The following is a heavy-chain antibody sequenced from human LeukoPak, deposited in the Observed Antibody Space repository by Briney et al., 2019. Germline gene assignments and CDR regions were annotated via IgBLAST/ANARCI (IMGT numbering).Heavy chain of an antibody. D-gene: IGHD4-17*01. CDR3: ARDNYGDYATPFDY. Sequence: GGSLRLSCAASGFTVSSNYMNWVRQVPGKGLEWVSSISSSSSYIYYADSVKGRFTISRDNAKNSLYLQMNSLRAEDTAVYYCARDNYGDYATPFDYWGQGTLVTVSS. CDR2: ISSSSSYI. J-gene: IGHJ4*02. V-gene: IGHV3-21*01. CDR1: GFTVSSNY.